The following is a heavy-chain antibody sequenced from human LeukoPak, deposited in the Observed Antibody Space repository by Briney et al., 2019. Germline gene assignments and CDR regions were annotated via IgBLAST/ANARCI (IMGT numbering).Heavy chain of an antibody. V-gene: IGHV5-51*01. CDR1: GYRFTSYW. CDR3: ATHSAEYYDY. CDR2: IYPGDSDT. D-gene: IGHD3-10*01. Sequence: GESLQISCKASGYRFTSYWIGWVRQLPGKGLEWMGIIYPGDSDTRYSPSFQGQVTISADKSISTAYLQWSSLKASDTAMYYCATHSAEYYDYWGQGTLVTVSS. J-gene: IGHJ4*02.